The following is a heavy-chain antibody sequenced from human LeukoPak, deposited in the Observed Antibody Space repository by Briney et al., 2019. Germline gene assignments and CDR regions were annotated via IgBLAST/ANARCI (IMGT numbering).Heavy chain of an antibody. J-gene: IGHJ6*03. CDR1: GGSISSGGYY. D-gene: IGHD2-8*01. Sequence: SETLSLTCTVSGGSISSGGYYWSWIRQHPGKGLEWIGYIYYSGSTYYNPSLKSRVTISVDTSKNQFSLKLSSVTAADTAVYYCARAPFQVLTVYAIPYTDVWGKGTTVTVSS. V-gene: IGHV4-31*03. CDR3: ARAPFQVLTVYAIPYTDV. CDR2: IYYSGST.